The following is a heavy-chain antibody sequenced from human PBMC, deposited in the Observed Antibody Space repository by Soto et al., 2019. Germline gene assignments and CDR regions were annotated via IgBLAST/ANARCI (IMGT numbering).Heavy chain of an antibody. CDR2: IHYSGST. Sequence: SETLSLTCSVSGGTISAYYWNWIRQSPGKGLEWIGYIHYSGSTSYNRSLESRVTISLNPSKTQFSLKLSSVTAADTAFYYCARNPKDFWNGYYFDSWGQGTLVTVSS. V-gene: IGHV4-59*01. CDR3: ARNPKDFWNGYYFDS. CDR1: GGTISAYY. J-gene: IGHJ4*02. D-gene: IGHD3-3*01.